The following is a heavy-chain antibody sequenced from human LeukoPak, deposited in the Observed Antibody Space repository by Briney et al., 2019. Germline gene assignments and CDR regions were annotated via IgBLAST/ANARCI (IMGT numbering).Heavy chain of an antibody. V-gene: IGHV3-21*01. Sequence: GRSLRLSCAASGFTFSSYSMNWVRHAPGKGLEWVSSISSSSSYIYYADSVKGRFNISRDNAKNSLYLQMNSLRAEDTAVYYCARMGGDIVATILGYYYYYMDVWGKGTTVTVSS. CDR2: ISSSSSYI. CDR3: ARMGGDIVATILGYYYYYMDV. D-gene: IGHD5-12*01. CDR1: GFTFSSYS. J-gene: IGHJ6*03.